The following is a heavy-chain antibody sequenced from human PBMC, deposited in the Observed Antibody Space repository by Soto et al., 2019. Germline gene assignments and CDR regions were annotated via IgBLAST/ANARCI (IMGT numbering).Heavy chain of an antibody. CDR1: DGSFRGYQ. Sequence: SQTLSLTCAVYDGSFRGYQWSWIRQSPGKGLEWIGEINRSGSTFYTPSLKSRVTMSVDTSKNQFSLKLTSVTAADTAVYFCARDRGATIFDFWGRGTLVTVSS. CDR3: ARDRGATIFDF. D-gene: IGHD5-12*01. CDR2: INRSGST. J-gene: IGHJ4*02. V-gene: IGHV4-34*09.